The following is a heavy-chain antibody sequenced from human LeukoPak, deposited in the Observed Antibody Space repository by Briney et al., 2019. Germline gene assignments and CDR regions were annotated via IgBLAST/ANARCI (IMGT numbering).Heavy chain of an antibody. Sequence: GGSLRLSCAASGFTFSSYWMSWVRQAPGKGLEWVAVISYDGSNKYYADSMKGRFSISRDNSKNTLYLQMNSLRAEDTAVYYCAKGGDIVVVPAAIGFDPWGQGTLVTVSS. CDR3: AKGGDIVVVPAAIGFDP. J-gene: IGHJ5*02. CDR1: GFTFSSYW. D-gene: IGHD2-2*02. CDR2: ISYDGSNK. V-gene: IGHV3-30*18.